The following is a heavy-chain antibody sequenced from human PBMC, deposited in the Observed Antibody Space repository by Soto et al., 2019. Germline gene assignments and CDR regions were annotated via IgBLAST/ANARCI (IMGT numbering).Heavy chain of an antibody. Sequence: QVQLVQSGAEVKKPGASVKVSCKASGYTFTGYYMHWVRQAPGQGLEWMGWINPNSGGTNYAQKFQGWVTMTRDTSISTAYMELSRLRSDDTAVYYCARAHDSIAAAGTYYYYGMDVWCQGTTVTVSS. J-gene: IGHJ6*02. D-gene: IGHD6-13*01. V-gene: IGHV1-2*04. CDR3: ARAHDSIAAAGTYYYYGMDV. CDR2: INPNSGGT. CDR1: GYTFTGYY.